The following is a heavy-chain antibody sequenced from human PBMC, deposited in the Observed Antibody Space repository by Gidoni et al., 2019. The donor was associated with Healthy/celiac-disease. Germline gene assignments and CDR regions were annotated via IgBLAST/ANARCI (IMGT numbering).Heavy chain of an antibody. V-gene: IGHV3-21*01. J-gene: IGHJ6*02. CDR2: ISSSSSYI. D-gene: IGHD3-3*01. Sequence: EVQLVESGGGLVKPGGSLRLSCAASGFTFSSYSMNWARQAPGKGLEWVSSISSSSSYIYYADSMKGRFTISRDNAKNSLFLQMNRLRAEDTAVYYCARDTPDYDFWSGYYYYYGMDVWGQGTTVTVS. CDR3: ARDTPDYDFWSGYYYYYGMDV. CDR1: GFTFSSYS.